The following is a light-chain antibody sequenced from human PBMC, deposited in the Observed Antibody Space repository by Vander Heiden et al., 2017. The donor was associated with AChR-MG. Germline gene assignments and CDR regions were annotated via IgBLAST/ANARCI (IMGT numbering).Light chain of an antibody. J-gene: IGKJ5*01. CDR3: QQYNNWPLT. V-gene: IGKV3-15*01. CDR1: QSLGTN. Sequence: EIVMTQSPATLSVSPGEGASLSCSASQSLGTNLAWYQQKPGQAPRLLIYVTSTRATGIPARFSGSGSGTEFTLTISSLQSEDFAVYYCQQYNNWPLTFGQGTRLEIK. CDR2: VTS.